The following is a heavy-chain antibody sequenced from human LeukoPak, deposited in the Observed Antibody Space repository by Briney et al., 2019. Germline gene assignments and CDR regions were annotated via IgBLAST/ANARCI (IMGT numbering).Heavy chain of an antibody. CDR2: INPNSGGT. CDR1: GYTFTGYY. D-gene: IGHD4-17*01. J-gene: IGHJ6*02. Sequence: ASVKVSCKASGYTFTGYYMHWVRQAPGQGLEWMGWINPNSGGTNYAQKFLGRVTMTRDTSISTAYMELSRLRSDDAAVYYCARDLGYGEYYYGVDVWGQGTTVTVSS. V-gene: IGHV1-2*02. CDR3: ARDLGYGEYYYGVDV.